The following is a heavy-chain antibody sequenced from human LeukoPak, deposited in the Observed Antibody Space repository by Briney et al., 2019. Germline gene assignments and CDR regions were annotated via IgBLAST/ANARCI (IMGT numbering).Heavy chain of an antibody. J-gene: IGHJ4*02. D-gene: IGHD5-24*01. Sequence: APGQXXXWMGWINPNSGGTNYAQKFQGWVTMTRDTSISTAYMELSRLRSDDTAVYYCARDGEDGYGDYWGQGTLVTVSS. CDR2: INPNSGGT. CDR3: ARDGEDGYGDY. V-gene: IGHV1-2*04.